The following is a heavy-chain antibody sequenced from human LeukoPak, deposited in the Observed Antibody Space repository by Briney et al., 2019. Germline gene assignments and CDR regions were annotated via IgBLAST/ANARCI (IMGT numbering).Heavy chain of an antibody. Sequence: PGVSLRLSCAASRFTFSSYAMSWVRQAPGKGLEWVSAISGSGGSTYYADSVKGRFTISRDNSKNTLYLQMNSLRAEDTAVYYCAKNKGYYDSSGYGDYWGQGTLVTVSS. CDR3: AKNKGYYDSSGYGDY. CDR1: RFTFSSYA. V-gene: IGHV3-23*01. CDR2: ISGSGGST. D-gene: IGHD3-22*01. J-gene: IGHJ4*02.